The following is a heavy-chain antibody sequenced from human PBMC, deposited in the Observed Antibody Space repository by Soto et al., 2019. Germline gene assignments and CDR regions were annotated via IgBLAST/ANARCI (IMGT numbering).Heavy chain of an antibody. CDR1: GFTFSSYA. D-gene: IGHD5-18*01. V-gene: IGHV3-30*04. J-gene: IGHJ4*02. CDR2: ISYDGTIK. Sequence: PGGSLRLSCADSGFTFSSYAMHWVRQAPGKGLEWVAIISYDGTIKYYADSVKGRFTISRDNSKNTLYLQMNSLRAEDTAVYYCARDLSGYGYDYWGQGALVTLSS. CDR3: ARDLSGYGYDY.